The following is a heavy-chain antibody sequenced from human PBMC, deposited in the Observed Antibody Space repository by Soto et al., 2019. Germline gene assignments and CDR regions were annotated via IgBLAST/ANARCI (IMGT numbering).Heavy chain of an antibody. V-gene: IGHV4-30-4*01. J-gene: IGHJ4*02. CDR2: IYYSGST. D-gene: IGHD3-9*01. CDR1: GGSISSGDYY. CDR3: ARGASPLRYFDWLPQNYFDY. Sequence: SETLSLTCTVSGGSISSGDYYWSWIRQPPGKGLEWIGYIYYSGSTYYNPSLKSRVTISVDTSKNQFSLKLSSVTAADTAVYYCARGASPLRYFDWLPQNYFDYWGQGTLVTVSS.